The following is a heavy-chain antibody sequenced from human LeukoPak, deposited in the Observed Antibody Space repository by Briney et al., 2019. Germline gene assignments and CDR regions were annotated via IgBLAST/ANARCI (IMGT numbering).Heavy chain of an antibody. J-gene: IGHJ4*02. CDR2: ISGSGGST. Sequence: GGSLRLSCAASGFTSSSYAMSWVRQAPGKGLEWVSAISGSGGSTYYADSVKGRFTISRDNSKNTLYLQMNSLRAEDTTVYYCARGNDYGDYEFDYWGQGTLVTVSS. D-gene: IGHD4-17*01. CDR1: GFTSSSYA. CDR3: ARGNDYGDYEFDY. V-gene: IGHV3-23*01.